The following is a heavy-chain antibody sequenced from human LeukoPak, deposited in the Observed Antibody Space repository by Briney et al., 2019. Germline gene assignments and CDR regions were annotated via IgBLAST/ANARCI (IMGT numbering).Heavy chain of an antibody. V-gene: IGHV3-15*01. CDR1: GFTFSDHY. CDR3: TTESVVPAAFYSYYYYMDV. J-gene: IGHJ6*03. D-gene: IGHD2-2*01. Sequence: PGGSLRLSCAASGFTFSDHYMDWVRQAPGKGLEWVGRIKSKADGGTTDYAAPVKGRFTISRDDSKNTLSLQMNSLKTEDTAVYYCTTESVVPAAFYSYYYYMDVWDKGTTVSVSS. CDR2: IKSKADGGTT.